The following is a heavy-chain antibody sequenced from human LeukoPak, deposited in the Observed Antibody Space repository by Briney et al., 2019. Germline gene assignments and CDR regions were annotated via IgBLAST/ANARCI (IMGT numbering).Heavy chain of an antibody. J-gene: IGHJ4*02. CDR1: GFTFNRYS. CDR3: VRGGTGDGNYFDY. V-gene: IGHV3-48*01. CDR2: INSNSRNI. Sequence: GGSLRLSYAASGFTFNRYSINWVRQAPGKGLEWVSYINSNSRNIYYADSLKGRFTISRDNADNSLYLQMNSLTAGDTAVYYCVRGGTGDGNYFDYWGQGTLVTVSS. D-gene: IGHD7-27*01.